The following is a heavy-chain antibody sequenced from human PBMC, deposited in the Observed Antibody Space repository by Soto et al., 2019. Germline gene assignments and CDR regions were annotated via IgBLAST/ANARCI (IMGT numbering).Heavy chain of an antibody. CDR1: GGSFSGHN. V-gene: IGHV4-34*01. CDR3: ARGNHYCLGSFDP. Sequence: SDTLCLTCAVYGGSFSGHNWSWIRQPPGKGLTWIGQVNDSGSTKYNPSLKSRVTISLDTSKKQFSLRLTSMTVADTAVYYCARGNHYCLGSFDPWGLGTLVTAYS. CDR2: VNDSGST. D-gene: IGHD3-10*01. J-gene: IGHJ5*02.